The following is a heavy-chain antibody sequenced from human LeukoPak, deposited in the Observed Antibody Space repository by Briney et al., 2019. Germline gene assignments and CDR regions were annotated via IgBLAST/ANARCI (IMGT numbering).Heavy chain of an antibody. J-gene: IGHJ4*02. D-gene: IGHD2-8*02. Sequence: GGSLRLSCAASGFIFSDYYMSWIRQAPAKGLEWVSYISSGGSTIYYADSVKGRFTISRDNAKNTLYLQMNSLRAEDTAIYYCATYRQVLLPFESWGQGTLVTVSS. CDR3: ATYRQVLLPFES. V-gene: IGHV3-11*01. CDR1: GFIFSDYY. CDR2: ISSGGSTI.